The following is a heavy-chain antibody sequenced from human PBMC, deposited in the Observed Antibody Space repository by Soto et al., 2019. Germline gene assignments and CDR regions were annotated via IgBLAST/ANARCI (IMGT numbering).Heavy chain of an antibody. J-gene: IGHJ4*02. CDR1: GFSLSTSGVG. CDR2: IYWNDDK. Sequence: QITLKESGSTLVKPTQTLTLTCTFSGFSLSTSGVGVGWIRQPPGKALEWLALIYWNDDKRYSPSLKSRLTITKDTSKNQVVLTMTNMDPVDTATYYCAHRELATAFDYWGQGTLVTVSS. V-gene: IGHV2-5*01. D-gene: IGHD1-7*01. CDR3: AHRELATAFDY.